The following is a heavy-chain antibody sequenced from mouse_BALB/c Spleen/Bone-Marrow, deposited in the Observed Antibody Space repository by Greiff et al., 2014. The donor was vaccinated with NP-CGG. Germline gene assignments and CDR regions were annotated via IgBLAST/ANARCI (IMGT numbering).Heavy chain of an antibody. CDR2: IWAGGST. J-gene: IGHJ1*01. Sequence: QVQLQQSGPGLVAPSQSLSITCTVSGFSLTSYGVHWVRQPPGKGLEWLGVIWAGGSTNYNSALMSRLSISKDNSKSQVFLKMNSLQTDDTAMHYCARDPIYYDYDWYFDVWGAGTTVTVSS. D-gene: IGHD2-4*01. CDR1: GFSLTSYG. V-gene: IGHV2-9*02. CDR3: ARDPIYYDYDWYFDV.